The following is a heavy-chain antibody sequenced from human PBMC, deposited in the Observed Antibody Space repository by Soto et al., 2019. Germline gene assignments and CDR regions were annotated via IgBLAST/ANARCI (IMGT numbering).Heavy chain of an antibody. CDR1: GLTFGGFT. CDR3: VRRVSGNYDY. J-gene: IGHJ4*02. V-gene: IGHV3-64*01. Sequence: EVQLAESGGAMVPRGGPLRLSGVASGLTFGGFTWHWVRQAPGMGLEYVSSISSKGGTTYYGNSVKGRFTISRDNSKNTLYLQMGSLRAEDMAVYYCVRRVSGNYDYWGQGTLVTVSS. D-gene: IGHD1-7*01. CDR2: ISSKGGTT.